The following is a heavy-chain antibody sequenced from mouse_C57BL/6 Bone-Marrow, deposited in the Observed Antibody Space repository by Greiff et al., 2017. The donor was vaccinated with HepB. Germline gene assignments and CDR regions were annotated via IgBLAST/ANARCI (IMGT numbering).Heavy chain of an antibody. J-gene: IGHJ4*01. CDR1: GFSFNTYA. CDR3: VRQGRSKGYAMDY. CDR2: IRSKSNNYAT. V-gene: IGHV10-1*01. D-gene: IGHD1-3*01. Sequence: EVHLVESGGGLVQPKGSLKLSCAASGFSFNTYAMNWVRQAPGKGLEWVARIRSKSNNYATYYADSVKDRFTISRDDSESMLYLQMNNLKTEDTAMYYCVRQGRSKGYAMDYWGQGTSVTVSS.